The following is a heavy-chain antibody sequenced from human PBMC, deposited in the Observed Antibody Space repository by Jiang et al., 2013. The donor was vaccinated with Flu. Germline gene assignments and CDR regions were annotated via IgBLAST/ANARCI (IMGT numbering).Heavy chain of an antibody. CDR2: IIPIFGTP. CDR3: ARGPDSSGYYYFY. J-gene: IGHJ4*02. D-gene: IGHD3-22*01. V-gene: IGHV1-69*06. Sequence: GAEVKKPGSSVKVSCKSSGDTFSSNAISWVRQAPGQGLEWMGGIIPIFGTPNYAQKFQGRVTITADKSTSTAYLELRSLRSDDTAVYYCARGPDSSGYYYFYWGQGTLVTVSS. CDR1: GDTFSSNA.